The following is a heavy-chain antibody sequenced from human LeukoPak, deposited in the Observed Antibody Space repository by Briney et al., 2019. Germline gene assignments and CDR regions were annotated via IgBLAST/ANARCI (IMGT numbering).Heavy chain of an antibody. CDR3: AKDGDWFGEFADS. J-gene: IGHJ4*02. Sequence: GGSLRLSCAASGFNFSDFWMTWVRQIPGKGLQWVANIKEDGGEEYHVDSVKGRFTISRDNSKNTVYLQMNSLRADDTAVYYCAKDGDWFGEFADSWGQGTLVTVSS. V-gene: IGHV3-7*01. D-gene: IGHD3-10*01. CDR2: IKEDGGEE. CDR1: GFNFSDFW.